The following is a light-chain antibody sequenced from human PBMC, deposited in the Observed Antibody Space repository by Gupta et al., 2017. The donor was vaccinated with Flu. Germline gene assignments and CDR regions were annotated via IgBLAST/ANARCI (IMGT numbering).Light chain of an antibody. V-gene: IGKV1-5*03. Sequence: DIQMSQSPSTLSASVGDRVTITCRSSQSISNWLAWYQQKQGKAPKLLIYKASNLESGVPSRFSGSGSGTEFTLTVSSLQPDDFATYYCQQYDTYSSFGQGTKLEI. CDR3: QQYDTYSS. CDR2: KAS. CDR1: QSISNW. J-gene: IGKJ2*03.